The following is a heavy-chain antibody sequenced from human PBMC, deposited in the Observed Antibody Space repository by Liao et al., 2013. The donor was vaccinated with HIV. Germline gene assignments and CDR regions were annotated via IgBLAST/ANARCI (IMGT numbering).Heavy chain of an antibody. D-gene: IGHD1-1*01. CDR2: INHSGST. J-gene: IGHJ4*02. CDR3: ARGGSGLERYFDY. CDR1: GGSFSGYY. Sequence: QLQLQESGPGLVKPSETLSLTCTVYGGSFSGYYWSWIRQPPGKGLEWIGEINHSGSTKYNPSLKSRVTISIDTSKNQFSLKLSSVTAADTAEYYCARGGSGLERYFDYWGQGTLVTVSS. V-gene: IGHV4-34*09.